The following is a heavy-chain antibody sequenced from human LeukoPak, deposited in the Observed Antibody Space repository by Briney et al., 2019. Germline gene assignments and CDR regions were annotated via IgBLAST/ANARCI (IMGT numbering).Heavy chain of an antibody. J-gene: IGHJ5*02. V-gene: IGHV3-66*03. D-gene: IGHD3-10*01. CDR1: GFSHSSTY. CDR2: IYTSGSK. Sequence: GGPLTLSCAASGFSHSSTYMMGVRQAPGKAREGVSLIYTSGSKLYADSVMGRFTISRDNSKNTLFLQMNSLRAEDSAVYYCTRDRAGTQYWAEFDLWGEGSLVSV. CDR3: TRDRAGTQYWAEFDL.